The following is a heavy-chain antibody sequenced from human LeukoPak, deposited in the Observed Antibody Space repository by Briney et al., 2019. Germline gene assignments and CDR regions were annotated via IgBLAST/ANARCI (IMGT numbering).Heavy chain of an antibody. Sequence: ASVKVSCKASGYSFTSYAINWVRQAPGQGLEWVGWISACNGNTDYAQKVQGRVTMTTDASTSTAHMELVSLTSDDTAVYYCARDPLRSAWSTYNNAMDVWGQGTTVTVS. CDR1: GYSFTSYA. D-gene: IGHD1-26*01. V-gene: IGHV1-18*04. CDR2: ISACNGNT. CDR3: ARDPLRSAWSTYNNAMDV. J-gene: IGHJ6*02.